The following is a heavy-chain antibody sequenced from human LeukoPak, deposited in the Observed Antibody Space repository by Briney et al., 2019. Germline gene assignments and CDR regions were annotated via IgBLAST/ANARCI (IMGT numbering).Heavy chain of an antibody. CDR1: GGSFSGYY. Sequence: SETLSLTCAVYGGSFSGYYWSWIRQPPGKGLEWIGEINHSGSTNYNPSLKSRVTISVDTSKNQFSLKLSSVTAADTAVYYCARGFRVGWPQLPGDAFDIWGQGTMVTVSS. J-gene: IGHJ3*02. CDR2: INHSGST. V-gene: IGHV4-34*01. D-gene: IGHD5-24*01. CDR3: ARGFRVGWPQLPGDAFDI.